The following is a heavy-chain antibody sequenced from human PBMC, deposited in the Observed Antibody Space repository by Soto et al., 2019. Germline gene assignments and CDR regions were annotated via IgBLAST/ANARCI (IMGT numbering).Heavy chain of an antibody. Sequence: QVQLVQSGAEVKKPGASVKVSCKASGYTFITYGINWVRQAPGQGLEWMGWINTYNGNTNYAQKFQGRVTMTTDTSTSTAYMELRSLRSDDTAVYYCARGGAHYYDSSGYYFDYWGQGTLVTGSS. V-gene: IGHV1-18*01. D-gene: IGHD3-22*01. CDR3: ARGGAHYYDSSGYYFDY. J-gene: IGHJ4*02. CDR1: GYTFITYG. CDR2: INTYNGNT.